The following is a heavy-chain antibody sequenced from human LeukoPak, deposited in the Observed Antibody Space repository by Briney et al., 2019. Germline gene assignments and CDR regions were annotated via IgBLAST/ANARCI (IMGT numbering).Heavy chain of an antibody. V-gene: IGHV3-20*04. CDR3: ARDGPSIAADFDC. D-gene: IGHD6-6*01. CDR2: INWNGGST. J-gene: IGHJ4*02. CDR1: GFTFDDYG. Sequence: GGSLRLSCAASGFTFDDYGMSWVRQAPGKGLEWVSGINWNGGSTGYADSVKGRFTISIDNAKNSLYLQMNSLRAEDSAVYYGARDGPSIAADFDCWGQGTLVTVSS.